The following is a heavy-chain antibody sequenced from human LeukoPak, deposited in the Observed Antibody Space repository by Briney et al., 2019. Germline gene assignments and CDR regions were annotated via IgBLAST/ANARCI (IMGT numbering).Heavy chain of an antibody. J-gene: IGHJ6*02. D-gene: IGHD3-16*01. CDR3: ARGQGARYYYYYGMDV. CDR2: INHSGST. CDR1: GGSFSGYY. Sequence: SETLSLTCAVYGGSFSGYYWSWIRQPPGKGLEWIGEINHSGSTNYNPSLKSQVTISVDRSKNQFSLKLSSVTAADTAVYYCARGQGARYYYYYGMDVWGQGTTVTVSS. V-gene: IGHV4-34*01.